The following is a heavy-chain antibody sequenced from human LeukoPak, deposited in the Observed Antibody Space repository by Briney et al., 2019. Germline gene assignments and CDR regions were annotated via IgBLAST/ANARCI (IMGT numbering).Heavy chain of an antibody. Sequence: GGSLRLSCAASGFTFSSYSMNWVRQAPGKGLEWVSYISSSNSTIYYADSVKGRFTISRDNAKNSLYLQMNSLRAEDTAVYYCARPRSSRWYHDYWGQGTLVTVSS. CDR3: ARPRSSRWYHDY. D-gene: IGHD6-19*01. V-gene: IGHV3-48*04. CDR1: GFTFSSYS. J-gene: IGHJ4*02. CDR2: ISSSNSTI.